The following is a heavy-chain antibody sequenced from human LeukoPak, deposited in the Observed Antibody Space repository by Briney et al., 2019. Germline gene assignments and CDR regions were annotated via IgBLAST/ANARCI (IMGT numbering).Heavy chain of an antibody. CDR2: IYYSGST. CDR3: ARGILDSSGYYYQSLYFDY. V-gene: IGHV4-61*05. CDR1: GGSISSSSYY. D-gene: IGHD3-22*01. Sequence: SETLSLTCTVSGGSISSSSYYWGWIRQPPGKGLEWIGYIYYSGSTNYSPSLKSRVTISVDTSKNQFSLKLSSVTAADTAVYYCARGILDSSGYYYQSLYFDYWGQGTLVTVSS. J-gene: IGHJ4*02.